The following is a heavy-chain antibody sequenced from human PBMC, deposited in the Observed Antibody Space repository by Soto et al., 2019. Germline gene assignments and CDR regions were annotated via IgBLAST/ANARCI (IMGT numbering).Heavy chain of an antibody. CDR3: AREGRGWYVVY. J-gene: IGHJ4*02. CDR1: GYTFTSYA. CDR2: INAYNGNT. D-gene: IGHD6-19*01. V-gene: IGHV1-3*01. Sequence: ASVKVSCKASGYTFTSYAMHWVRQAPGQRLEWMGWINAYNGNTKYSQKLQGRVTMTTDTSTSTAYMELRSLRSDDTAVYYCAREGRGWYVVYWGQGTLVTVPQ.